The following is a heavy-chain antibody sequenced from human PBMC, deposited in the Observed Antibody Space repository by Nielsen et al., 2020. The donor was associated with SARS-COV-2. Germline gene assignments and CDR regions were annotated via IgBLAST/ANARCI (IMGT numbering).Heavy chain of an antibody. J-gene: IGHJ6*03. Sequence: ASVKVSCKASGYTFNNNGFSWVRQAPGQGLEWVGWVSAYNANTNYAQKLQGRVTMTTDTSTSTAYMELRSLRSDDTAVYNCARAVGSAFYYYYMDVWGQGTAVTVSS. V-gene: IGHV1-18*04. CDR3: ARAVGSAFYYYYMDV. CDR1: GYTFNNNG. CDR2: VSAYNANT. D-gene: IGHD2-15*01.